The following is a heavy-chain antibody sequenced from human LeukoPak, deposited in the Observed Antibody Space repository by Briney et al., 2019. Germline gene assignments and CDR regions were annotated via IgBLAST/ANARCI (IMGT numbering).Heavy chain of an antibody. CDR1: GFTFSSYW. CDR2: IKQDGSEK. CDR3: AGDPLGSYGSETFDY. D-gene: IGHD1-26*01. V-gene: IGHV3-7*01. J-gene: IGHJ4*02. Sequence: GGSLRLSCAASGFTFSSYWMSWVRQAPGKGLEWVANIKQDGSEKYYVDSVKGRFTISRDNAKNSLYLQMNSLRAEDTAVYYCAGDPLGSYGSETFDYWGQGTLVTVSS.